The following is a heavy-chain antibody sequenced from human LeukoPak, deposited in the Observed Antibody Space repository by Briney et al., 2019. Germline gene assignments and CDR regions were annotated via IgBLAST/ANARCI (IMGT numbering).Heavy chain of an antibody. CDR2: IYHSGST. J-gene: IGHJ1*01. CDR1: GYSISSGYY. Sequence: PSETLSLTCAVSGYSISSGYYWGWIRQPPGKGLEWIGSIYHSGSTYYNPSLKSRVTISVDTSKNQFSLKLSSVTAADTAVYYCARHNYRLEYFQRWGQGTLVTVSS. D-gene: IGHD3-16*02. CDR3: ARHNYRLEYFQR. V-gene: IGHV4-38-2*01.